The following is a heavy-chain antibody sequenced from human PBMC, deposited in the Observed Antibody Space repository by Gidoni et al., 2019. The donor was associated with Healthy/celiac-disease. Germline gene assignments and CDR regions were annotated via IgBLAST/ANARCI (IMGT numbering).Heavy chain of an antibody. CDR3: ARWVISSWVFDY. D-gene: IGHD2-21*01. Sequence: QVQLQQWGAGLLTPSETLSLTCAVYGGSFSGYYWSWTRKPPGKGLEWIGEINHSGSTNYNPSLKSRVTISVDTSKNQFSLKLSSVTAADTAVYYCARWVISSWVFDYWGQGTLVTVSS. CDR2: INHSGST. V-gene: IGHV4-34*01. CDR1: GGSFSGYY. J-gene: IGHJ4*02.